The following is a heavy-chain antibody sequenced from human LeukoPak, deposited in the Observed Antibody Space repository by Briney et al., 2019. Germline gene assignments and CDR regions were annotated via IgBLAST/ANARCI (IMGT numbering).Heavy chain of an antibody. CDR3: ARQSEYSSSPGTSDY. CDR2: ISPSGGST. J-gene: IGHJ4*02. Sequence: ASVKVSCKASGYTFTSYSMHWVRQAPGQGLEWMGIISPSGGSTYYAQKFQGRVTMTRDTSTSTVYMELSSLRSEDTAVYYCARQSEYSSSPGTSDYWGQGTLVTVSS. D-gene: IGHD6-6*01. V-gene: IGHV1-46*01. CDR1: GYTFTSYS.